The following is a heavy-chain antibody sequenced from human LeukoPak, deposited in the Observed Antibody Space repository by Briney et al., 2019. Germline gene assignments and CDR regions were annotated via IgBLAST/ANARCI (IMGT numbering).Heavy chain of an antibody. CDR3: ARSTYFGDY. CDR1: GFTFSNYW. CDR2: INSDGSST. Sequence: TGGSLRLSCAASGFTFSNYWMHWVRQAPGKGLVWVSRINSDGSSTSYADSVKGRFTISRDNAKNTLSLQMNSLRAEDTAVFYCARSTYFGDYWGQGILVTVSS. V-gene: IGHV3-74*01. D-gene: IGHD2/OR15-2a*01. J-gene: IGHJ4*02.